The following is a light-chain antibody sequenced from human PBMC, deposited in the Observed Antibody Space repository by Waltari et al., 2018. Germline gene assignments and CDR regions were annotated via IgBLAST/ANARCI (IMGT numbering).Light chain of an antibody. Sequence: QSVLTQPPSVSAAPGQRVTISCSGGHSNIGNNYVSWYRQFPGTAPKLLIYEDSERPSGVPGRFSGSKSGTSATLDITGLQAGDEADYYCGTWDSSLSGAVFGGGTHLIVL. CDR1: HSNIGNNY. CDR2: EDS. CDR3: GTWDSSLSGAV. V-gene: IGLV1-51*02. J-gene: IGLJ7*01.